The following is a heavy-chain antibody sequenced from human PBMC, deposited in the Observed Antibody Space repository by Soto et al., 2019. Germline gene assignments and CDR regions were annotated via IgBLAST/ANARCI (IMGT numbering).Heavy chain of an antibody. CDR3: AREAAAVPFDY. Sequence: SVKVSCKASGGTFSSYTISWVRQAPGQGLEWMGRIIPILGIANYAQKFQGRVTITADKSTNTAYMELSSLRSEDTAVYYCAREAAAVPFDYWGQGTLVTVS. CDR2: IIPILGIA. V-gene: IGHV1-69*02. D-gene: IGHD6-13*01. J-gene: IGHJ4*02. CDR1: GGTFSSYT.